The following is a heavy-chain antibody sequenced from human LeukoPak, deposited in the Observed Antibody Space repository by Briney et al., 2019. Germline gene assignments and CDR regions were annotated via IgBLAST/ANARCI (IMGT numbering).Heavy chain of an antibody. V-gene: IGHV3-23*01. Sequence: PGGSLRLSCAASGFTFSIYAMSWVRQAPGKGLEGVSAISGRGGSTYYADSVKGRFTISRDNSKNTLYLQMNSLRAEDTAVYYCANSPGGSGRELDYWGQGTLVTVSS. CDR2: ISGRGGST. J-gene: IGHJ4*02. CDR1: GFTFSIYA. D-gene: IGHD3-10*01. CDR3: ANSPGGSGRELDY.